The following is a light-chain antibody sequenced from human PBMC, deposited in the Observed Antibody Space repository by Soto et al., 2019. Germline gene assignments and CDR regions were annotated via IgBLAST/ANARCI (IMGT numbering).Light chain of an antibody. Sequence: EIVLTQSPDTLSLSSGERATLSCRASQRISNYYLAWYHQKPGQAPRLLIDGASSRATGVPDRFSGSGSGTDFTLTISRLEPEDFAVYYCQQYGSSPLTFGGGTKVEIK. CDR3: QQYGSSPLT. CDR1: QRISNYY. J-gene: IGKJ4*01. V-gene: IGKV3-20*01. CDR2: GAS.